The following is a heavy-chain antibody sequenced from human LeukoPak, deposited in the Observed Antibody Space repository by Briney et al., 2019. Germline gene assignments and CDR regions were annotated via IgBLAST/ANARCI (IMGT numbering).Heavy chain of an antibody. CDR1: GGTFSSYA. J-gene: IGHJ5*02. CDR3: ARDKLSYCSSTSCLNWFDP. Sequence: ASVKVSCKASGGTFSSYAISWVRQAPGQGLEWMGRIIPILGIANYAQKLQGRVTMTTDTSTSTAYMELRSLRSDDTAVYYCARDKLSYCSSTSCLNWFDPWGQGTLVTVSS. D-gene: IGHD2-2*01. CDR2: IIPILGIA. V-gene: IGHV1-69*04.